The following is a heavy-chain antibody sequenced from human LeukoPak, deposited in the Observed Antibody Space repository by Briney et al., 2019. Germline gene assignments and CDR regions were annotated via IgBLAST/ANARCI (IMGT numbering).Heavy chain of an antibody. Sequence: PSETLSLTCTVSGGSISGYYWSWIRQPPGKGLEWIGYIHYSGSTNYNPSLKSRVTISVDTSKNQFSLKLSSVTAADTAVYYCARVRIAPSFYYYYYGMDVWGQGTTVTVSS. CDR1: GGSISGYY. D-gene: IGHD2/OR15-2a*01. V-gene: IGHV4-59*12. J-gene: IGHJ6*02. CDR2: IHYSGST. CDR3: ARVRIAPSFYYYYYGMDV.